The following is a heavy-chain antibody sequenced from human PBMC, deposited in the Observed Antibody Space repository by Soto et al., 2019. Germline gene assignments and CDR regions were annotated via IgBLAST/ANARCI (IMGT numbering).Heavy chain of an antibody. Sequence: QVQLVQSGAEVRRPGASVKVSCKASGYTFASYGISWVRQAPGQGLEWMGWISAHNGNTNYAHKLQGRVTMTTETPTTTAYMELRSLRSDDTAVYYCARAVGYSYGFDYWGQGTLVTVSS. CDR1: GYTFASYG. CDR3: ARAVGYSYGFDY. J-gene: IGHJ4*02. CDR2: ISAHNGNT. V-gene: IGHV1-18*01. D-gene: IGHD5-18*01.